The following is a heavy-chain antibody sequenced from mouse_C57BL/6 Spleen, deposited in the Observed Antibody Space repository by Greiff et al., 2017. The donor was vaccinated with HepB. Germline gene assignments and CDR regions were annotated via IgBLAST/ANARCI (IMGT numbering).Heavy chain of an antibody. J-gene: IGHJ2*01. CDR1: GYAFSSSW. CDR3: ARSGYGSTYYLDY. Sequence: VQLQQSGPELVKPGASVKISCKASGYAFSSSWMNWVKQRPGKGLEWIGRIYPGDGDTNYNGKFKGKATLTADKSSSTAYMHLSSLTSEDSAVYVCARSGYGSTYYLDYWGQGTTLTVSS. CDR2: IYPGDGDT. V-gene: IGHV1-82*01. D-gene: IGHD5-1*01.